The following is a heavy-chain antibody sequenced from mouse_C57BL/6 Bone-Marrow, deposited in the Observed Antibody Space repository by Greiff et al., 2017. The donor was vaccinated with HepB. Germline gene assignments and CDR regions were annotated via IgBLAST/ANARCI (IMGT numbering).Heavy chain of an antibody. V-gene: IGHV1-76*01. Sequence: QVHVKQSGAELVRPGASVKLSCKASGYTFTDYYINWVRQRPGQGLEWIARIYPGSGNTYYNEKFTGKATLTAEKSSSTAYMQLSSLTSEDSAVYFCAGSSDAMDYWGQGTSVTVSS. CDR1: GYTFTDYY. D-gene: IGHD1-1*01. J-gene: IGHJ4*01. CDR2: IYPGSGNT. CDR3: AGSSDAMDY.